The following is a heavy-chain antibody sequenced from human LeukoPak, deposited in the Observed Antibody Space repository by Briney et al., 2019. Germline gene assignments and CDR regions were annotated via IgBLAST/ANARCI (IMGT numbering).Heavy chain of an antibody. CDR2: INTNTGNP. D-gene: IGHD5-24*01. CDR1: GYTFTSYA. Sequence: ASVKVSCKASGYTFTSYAMNWVRQAPGQGLEWMGWINTNTGNPTYAQGFTGRFVFSLDTSVSTAYLQISSLKAEDTAVYYCARVTWNGGWLLVPFDYWGQGTLVTVSS. CDR3: ARVTWNGGWLLVPFDY. J-gene: IGHJ4*02. V-gene: IGHV7-4-1*02.